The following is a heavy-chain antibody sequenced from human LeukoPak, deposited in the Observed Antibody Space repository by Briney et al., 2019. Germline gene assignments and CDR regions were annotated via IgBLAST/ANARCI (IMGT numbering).Heavy chain of an antibody. CDR2: INHSGST. Sequence: SETLSLTCAVYGGSFSGYYWSWIRQPPGKGLEWIGEINHSGSTNYNPSLTSRGTISVHTSKSHFSLKLRSVPAADTAVYYCARGGGGIILGDSEGMDVWGQGTTVTVSS. D-gene: IGHD3-10*01. CDR3: ARGGGGIILGDSEGMDV. V-gene: IGHV4-34*01. CDR1: GGSFSGYY. J-gene: IGHJ6*02.